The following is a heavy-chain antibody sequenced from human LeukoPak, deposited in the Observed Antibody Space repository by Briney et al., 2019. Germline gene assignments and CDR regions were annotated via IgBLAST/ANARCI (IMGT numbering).Heavy chain of an antibody. CDR3: ARGGTVTPFYYYYYGMDV. CDR1: GFTFGDYA. Sequence: GGSLRLSCTASGFTFGDYAMSWFRQAPGKGLEWVGFIRSKAYGGTTEYAASVKGRFTISRDDSKNSLYLQMNSLKTEDTAVYYCARGGTVTPFYYYYYGMDVWGQGTTVTVSS. CDR2: IRSKAYGGTT. V-gene: IGHV3-49*03. J-gene: IGHJ6*02. D-gene: IGHD4-17*01.